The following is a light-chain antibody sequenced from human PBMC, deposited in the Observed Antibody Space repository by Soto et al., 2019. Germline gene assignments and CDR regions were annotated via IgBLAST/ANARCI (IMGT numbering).Light chain of an antibody. V-gene: IGKV3-15*01. CDR2: GAS. CDR1: QSVSSN. J-gene: IGKJ2*01. CDR3: HQYNTWHT. Sequence: EIVMTQSPATLSVSPGERATRSCRASQSVSSNLAWYQQKPGQAPRLLIYGASTRATGIPARFSGSGSGTAFTLTISSLQSEDFALYYCHQYNTWHTFGQGTKVDIK.